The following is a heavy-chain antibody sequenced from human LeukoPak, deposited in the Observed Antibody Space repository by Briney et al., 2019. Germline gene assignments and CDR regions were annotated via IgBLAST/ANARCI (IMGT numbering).Heavy chain of an antibody. Sequence: GGSLRLSCAASGFTFDDYAMHWVRQAPGKGLEWVSGISRNSGSIGYADSVKGRFTISRDNAKNSLYLQMNSLRAEDTALYHCAKDYSSGWYGYFDYWGQGTLVTVSS. CDR3: AKDYSSGWYGYFDY. CDR1: GFTFDDYA. CDR2: ISRNSGSI. J-gene: IGHJ4*02. V-gene: IGHV3-9*01. D-gene: IGHD6-19*01.